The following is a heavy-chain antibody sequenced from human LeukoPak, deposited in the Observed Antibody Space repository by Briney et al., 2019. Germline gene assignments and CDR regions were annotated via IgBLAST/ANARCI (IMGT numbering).Heavy chain of an antibody. CDR2: MNPNSGNT. D-gene: IGHD6-19*01. J-gene: IGHJ4*02. Sequence: ASVKVSCKASGYTFTSYDINWVRQATGQGLEWMGWMNPNSGNTGYAQEFQGRVTITRNTSISTAYMELSSLRSEDTAVYYCARAGRSSGWYLFDYWGQGTLVTVSS. CDR1: GYTFTSYD. V-gene: IGHV1-8*03. CDR3: ARAGRSSGWYLFDY.